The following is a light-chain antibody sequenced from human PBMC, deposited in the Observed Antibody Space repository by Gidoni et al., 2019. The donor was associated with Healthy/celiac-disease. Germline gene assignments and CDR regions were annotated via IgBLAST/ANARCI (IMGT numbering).Light chain of an antibody. CDR3: QQSYSTPFT. J-gene: IGKJ3*01. Sequence: DIHLTQSPSSLSASVGDRVTITCRASQSISSYLHWYQQKPGKAPKLLIYAASSLKSGVPSRFSGSGSGTEFTLTISSLQPEDFATYYCQQSYSTPFTFGPGTKVEIK. CDR1: QSISSY. V-gene: IGKV1-39*01. CDR2: AAS.